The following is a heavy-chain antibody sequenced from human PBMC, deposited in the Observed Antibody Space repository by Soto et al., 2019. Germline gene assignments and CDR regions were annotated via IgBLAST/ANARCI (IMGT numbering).Heavy chain of an antibody. CDR1: GFTFSSHA. J-gene: IGHJ4*02. CDR2: ISSDGSNK. D-gene: IGHD3-22*01. Sequence: GGSLRLSCSVSGFTFSSHAMHWVRQAPGKGLEWVALISSDGSNKYYADSVKDRVTMTTATSTNTVFLELRSLKSDDTAIYYCARDRLRGYDSSGFYSWGQGTMVTAPQ. V-gene: IGHV3-30-3*01. CDR3: ARDRLRGYDSSGFYS.